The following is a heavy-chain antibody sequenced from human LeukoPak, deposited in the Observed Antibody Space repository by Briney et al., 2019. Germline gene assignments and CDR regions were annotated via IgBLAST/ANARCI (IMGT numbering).Heavy chain of an antibody. CDR1: GGTFSSDA. V-gene: IGHV1-69*05. D-gene: IGHD3-22*01. CDR3: ARHYDSSGYSLTAFDY. Sequence: SVKVSCKASGGTFSSDAISWVRQAPGQGLEWMGGIIPIFGTANYAQKFQGRVTITTDASTSTAYMELSSLRSEDTAVYYCARHYDSSGYSLTAFDYWGQGTLVTVSS. J-gene: IGHJ4*02. CDR2: IIPIFGTA.